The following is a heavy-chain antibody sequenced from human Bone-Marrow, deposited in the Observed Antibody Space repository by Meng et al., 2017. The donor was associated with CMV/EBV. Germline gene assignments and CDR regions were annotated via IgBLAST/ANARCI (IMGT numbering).Heavy chain of an antibody. CDR1: GGTFSSYT. CDR3: ARAPQGAAAYYYYGMDG. V-gene: IGHV1-69*02. CDR2: IIPILGIA. Sequence: SVKVSCKASGGTFSSYTISWVRQAPGQGLEWMGRIIPILGIANYAQKFQGRVTITADKSTSTAYMELSSLRSEDTAVYYCARAPQGAAAYYYYGMDGWGQGTTVTVSS. J-gene: IGHJ6*02. D-gene: IGHD2-2*01.